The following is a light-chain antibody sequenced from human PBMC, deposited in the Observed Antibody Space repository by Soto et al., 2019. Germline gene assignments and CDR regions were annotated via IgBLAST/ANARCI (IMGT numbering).Light chain of an antibody. CDR3: SSYTSSSTLV. CDR2: EVS. V-gene: IGLV2-14*01. CDR1: SSDVGGYNY. Sequence: QSVLTHPASVSGSPGQSITISCTGTSSDVGGYNYVSWYQQHPGKAPKLMIYEVSNRPSGVSNRFSDSKSGNTASLTISGLQAEDEADYYCSSYTSSSTLVFGTGTKLTVL. J-gene: IGLJ1*01.